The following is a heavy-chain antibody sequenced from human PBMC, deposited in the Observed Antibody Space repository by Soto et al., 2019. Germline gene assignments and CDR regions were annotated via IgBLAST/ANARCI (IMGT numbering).Heavy chain of an antibody. Sequence: PSETLSLTFAVSGCSISSSNWWSWVRQPPGKGLEWIGEIYHSGSTNYNPSLKSRVTISVDKSKNQFSLKLSSVTAADTAVYYCARGKRTNSGSYNWGQGTLVTVSS. D-gene: IGHD1-26*01. V-gene: IGHV4-4*02. J-gene: IGHJ4*02. CDR3: ARGKRTNSGSYN. CDR1: GCSISSSNW. CDR2: IYHSGST.